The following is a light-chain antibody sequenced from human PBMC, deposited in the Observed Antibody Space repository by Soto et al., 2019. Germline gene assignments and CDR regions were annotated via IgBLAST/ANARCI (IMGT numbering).Light chain of an antibody. V-gene: IGKV2-28*01. J-gene: IGKJ2*01. Sequence: IVMTQSPLSLPVTPGEPASISCRSSQSVHNYFEWYLQKPGQSPQLLVYLGSNRASGVPDRFSGSGSGTDFTLKISRVEAEDVGVYYCMQALQTPLTFGQGTKLEIK. CDR3: MQALQTPLT. CDR1: QSVHNY. CDR2: LGS.